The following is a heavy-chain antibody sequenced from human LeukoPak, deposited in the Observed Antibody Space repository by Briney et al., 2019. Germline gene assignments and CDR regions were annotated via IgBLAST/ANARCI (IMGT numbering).Heavy chain of an antibody. Sequence: ASVKVSCKASGYTFTSYDINWVRQATGQGLEWMGWMNPNSGNTGYAQKFQGRVTMTRDTSISTAYMELSSLRSEDTAVYYCARGYDYYDSSGQTFDYWGQGTLVTVSS. J-gene: IGHJ4*02. CDR1: GYTFTSYD. V-gene: IGHV1-8*01. D-gene: IGHD3-22*01. CDR3: ARGYDYYDSSGQTFDY. CDR2: MNPNSGNT.